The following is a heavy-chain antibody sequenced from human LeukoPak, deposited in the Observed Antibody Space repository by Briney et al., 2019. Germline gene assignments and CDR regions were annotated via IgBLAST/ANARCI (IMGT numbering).Heavy chain of an antibody. CDR1: GGSISSYY. J-gene: IGHJ4*02. D-gene: IGHD5-24*01. Sequence: PSETLSLTCTVSGGSISSYYWSWIRQPPGKGLEWIGYIYYSGSTNYNPSLKSRVTISVDTSKNQFSLKLSSVTAADTAVYYCAVGGWLRYAYWGQGTLVTVSS. CDR2: IYYSGST. V-gene: IGHV4-59*01. CDR3: AVGGWLRYAY.